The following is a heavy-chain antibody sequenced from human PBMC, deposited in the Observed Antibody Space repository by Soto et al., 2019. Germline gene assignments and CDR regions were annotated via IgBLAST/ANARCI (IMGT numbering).Heavy chain of an antibody. CDR3: AKGPGPYSSHWYEVDY. V-gene: IGHV3-23*01. CDR2: ISGNSGST. J-gene: IGHJ4*02. Sequence: EVQLLESGGGLVQPGGSLRLSCAASGFTFSSYAMSWVRQAPGKGLEWVLSISGNSGSTYYADSVKGRFTNSRDNSKNTLYLQMKSLRAEDTAVYYCAKGPGPYSSHWYEVDYWGQGTLVTVSS. CDR1: GFTFSSYA. D-gene: IGHD6-13*01.